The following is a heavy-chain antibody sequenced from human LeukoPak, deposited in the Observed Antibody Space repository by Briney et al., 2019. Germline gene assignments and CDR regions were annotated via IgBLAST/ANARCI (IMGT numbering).Heavy chain of an antibody. D-gene: IGHD1-26*01. CDR2: IIPILGIA. CDR3: ARDMGSGSYYA. Sequence: SVKVSCKASGYTFTGYYMHWVRQAPGQGLEWMGRIIPILGIANYAQKFQGRVTITADKSTSTAYMELSSLRSEDTAVYYCARDMGSGSYYAWGQGTLVTVSS. CDR1: GYTFTGYY. J-gene: IGHJ4*02. V-gene: IGHV1-69*04.